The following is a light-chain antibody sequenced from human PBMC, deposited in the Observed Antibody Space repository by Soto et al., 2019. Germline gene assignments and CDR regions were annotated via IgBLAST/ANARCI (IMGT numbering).Light chain of an antibody. CDR3: LLFYSGARV. V-gene: IGLV7-43*01. CDR2: STD. Sequence: QTVVTQEPSLTVSPGGTVTLTCASNTGAVTSGHYPNWFQQKPGQAPRALIYSTDNRHSWTPARFSGSLLGGKAALTLSDIQPEDDAEYHCLLFYSGARVFGGGTKVTVL. CDR1: TGAVTSGHY. J-gene: IGLJ2*01.